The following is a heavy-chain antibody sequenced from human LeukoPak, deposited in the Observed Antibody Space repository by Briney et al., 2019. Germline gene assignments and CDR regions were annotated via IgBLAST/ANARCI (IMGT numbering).Heavy chain of an antibody. Sequence: SGTLSLTCAVYGGSFSGYYWSWIRQPPGKGLEWIGEINHSGSTNYNPSLKSRVTISVDTSKNQFSLKLSSVTAADTAVYYCARGASLRYFDWLLSAPLDYWGQGTLVTVSS. V-gene: IGHV4-34*01. J-gene: IGHJ4*02. D-gene: IGHD3-9*01. CDR3: ARGASLRYFDWLLSAPLDY. CDR2: INHSGST. CDR1: GGSFSGYY.